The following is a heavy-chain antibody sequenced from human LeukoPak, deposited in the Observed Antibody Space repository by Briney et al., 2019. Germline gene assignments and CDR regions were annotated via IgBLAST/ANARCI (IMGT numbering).Heavy chain of an antibody. CDR2: IDTSGNT. V-gene: IGHV4-4*07. CDR3: ARGLVGSGSYDY. D-gene: IGHD3-10*01. CDR1: GGSISSYY. J-gene: IGHJ4*02. Sequence: SETLSLTCTVSGGSISSYYWSWIRQPAGKGLEWIGRIDTSGNTNYKPSLKSRVTMSVDTSKNQFSLKLSSVNAADTAVYYCARGLVGSGSYDYWGQGTLVTVSS.